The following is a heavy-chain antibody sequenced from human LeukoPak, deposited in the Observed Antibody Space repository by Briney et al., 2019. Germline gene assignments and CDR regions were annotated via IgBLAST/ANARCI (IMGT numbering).Heavy chain of an antibody. Sequence: GGSLRLSCAVSGFTVKTYDMHWVRQAPGEGPEWIAYFGISGTIYYADSVRGRFTISRDNAKNSLFPQMNSLRVDDTAIYYCAGFGVYPYWGQGTPVTVSS. D-gene: IGHD5/OR15-5a*01. J-gene: IGHJ4*02. V-gene: IGHV3-48*01. CDR2: FGISGTI. CDR3: AGFGVYPY. CDR1: GFTVKTYD.